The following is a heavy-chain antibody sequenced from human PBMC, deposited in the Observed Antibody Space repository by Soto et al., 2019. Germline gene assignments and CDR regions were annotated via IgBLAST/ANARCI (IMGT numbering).Heavy chain of an antibody. J-gene: IGHJ4*02. CDR1: GFTFSSYA. Sequence: GSLRLSCAASGFTFSSYAMSWVRQAPGKGLEWVSAISGSGGSTYYADSVKGRFTISRDNSKNTLYLQMNSLRAEDTAVYYCAKDPYSSGWYGQAYFDYWGQGTLVTVSS. CDR3: AKDPYSSGWYGQAYFDY. D-gene: IGHD6-19*01. CDR2: ISGSGGST. V-gene: IGHV3-23*01.